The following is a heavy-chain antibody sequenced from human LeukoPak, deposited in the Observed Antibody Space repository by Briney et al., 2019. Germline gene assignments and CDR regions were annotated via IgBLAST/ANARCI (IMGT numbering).Heavy chain of an antibody. J-gene: IGHJ4*02. CDR2: ISYDGSNK. CDR3: ARVEDFDYGGKGALL. CDR1: GFTFSSYG. Sequence: GGSLRLSCAASGFTFSSYGMHWVRQAPGKGLEWVAVISYDGSNKYYADSVKGRFTISRDNSKNTLYLQMNSLRAEDTAVYYCARVEDFDYGGKGALLWGQGTLVTVSS. V-gene: IGHV3-30*03. D-gene: IGHD4-23*01.